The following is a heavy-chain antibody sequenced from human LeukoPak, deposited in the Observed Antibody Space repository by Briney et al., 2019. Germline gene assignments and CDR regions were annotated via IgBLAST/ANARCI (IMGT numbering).Heavy chain of an antibody. V-gene: IGHV3-30*02. D-gene: IGHD4-17*01. J-gene: IGHJ6*03. Sequence: GGSLRLSCAASGFTFSSYGMHWVRQAPGKGLEWVAFIRYDGSNKYYADSVKGRFTISRDNSKNTLYLQMNSLRAEDTAVYYCAKDISTGQRYYYYMDVWGKGTTVTISS. CDR1: GFTFSSYG. CDR3: AKDISTGQRYYYYMDV. CDR2: IRYDGSNK.